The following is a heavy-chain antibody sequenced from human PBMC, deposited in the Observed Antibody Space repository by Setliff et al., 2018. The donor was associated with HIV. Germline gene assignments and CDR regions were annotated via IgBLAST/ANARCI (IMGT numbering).Heavy chain of an antibody. CDR3: TTGLLHDGFDM. J-gene: IGHJ3*02. CDR1: GFAVGNDW. CDR2: IAASSSSET. Sequence: RLSCAASGFAVGNDWIHWVRQAPGKGLEWVSYIAASSSSETDYAASVKGRFTVSRDHAKNSVYLQMNSLRDEDTAVYYCTTGLLHDGFDMWGPGTMVTVSS. V-gene: IGHV3-11*06.